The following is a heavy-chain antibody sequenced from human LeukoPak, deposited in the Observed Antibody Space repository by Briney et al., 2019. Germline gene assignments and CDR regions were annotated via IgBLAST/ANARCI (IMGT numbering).Heavy chain of an antibody. J-gene: IGHJ5*02. Sequence: PGGSLRLSCAASGFTFSYYTMNWVRQAPGKGLEWLSSISSSGSYIYYADSAKGRFTISRDNAENSLYLQMNSLRAEDTAVYYCAKDPTIYSSSGDSFDPWGQGTLVTVSS. D-gene: IGHD6-13*01. CDR3: AKDPTIYSSSGDSFDP. CDR1: GFTFSYYT. V-gene: IGHV3-21*01. CDR2: ISSSGSYI.